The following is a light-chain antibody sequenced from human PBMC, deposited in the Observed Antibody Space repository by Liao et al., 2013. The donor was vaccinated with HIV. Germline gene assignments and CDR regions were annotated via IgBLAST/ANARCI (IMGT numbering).Light chain of an antibody. Sequence: SYEVTQPPSVSVSPGQTASISCSGDKLGEKYVCWYQQKPGQSPVLVIYQDTRRPSGIPERFSGSNSGSTATLTISGTQAMDEGDYYCQAWDNTLYVFGAGTRVTVL. V-gene: IGLV3-1*01. CDR2: QDT. CDR1: KLGEKY. CDR3: QAWDNTLYV. J-gene: IGLJ1*01.